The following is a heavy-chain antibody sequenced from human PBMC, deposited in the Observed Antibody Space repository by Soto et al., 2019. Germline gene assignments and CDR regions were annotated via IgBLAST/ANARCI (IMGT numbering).Heavy chain of an antibody. CDR1: GFTFSSHA. Sequence: VQLLESGGGLVQPGGSLRLSCAASGFTFSSHAMGWVRQAPGKGPEWVSSISSIGGSTYHADAVKGRFTISRDNSKNTLYLQMNSLRAEDTAVYYCRSDVTSGFWGQGTKVIVSS. V-gene: IGHV3-23*01. CDR3: RSDVTSGF. J-gene: IGHJ3*01. CDR2: ISSIGGST.